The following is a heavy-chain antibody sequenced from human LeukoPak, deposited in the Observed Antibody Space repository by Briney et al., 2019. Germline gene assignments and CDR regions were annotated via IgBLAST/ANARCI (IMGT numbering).Heavy chain of an antibody. CDR3: ARGSFFRGSSHTSRYYYYGMDV. D-gene: IGHD6-6*01. V-gene: IGHV4-34*01. CDR2: MNHSGST. Sequence: PSETLSLTCAVYGGSFSGYYWSLIRQPSGKGLEWIGEMNHSGSTNYNPSLKSRVTISVDTSKNQFSLKLSSVTAADTAVYYCARGSFFRGSSHTSRYYYYGMDVWGQGTTVTVSS. J-gene: IGHJ6*02. CDR1: GGSFSGYY.